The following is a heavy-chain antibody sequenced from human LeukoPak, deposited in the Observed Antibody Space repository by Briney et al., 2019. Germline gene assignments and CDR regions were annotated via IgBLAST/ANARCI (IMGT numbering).Heavy chain of an antibody. Sequence: PSETLSLTCTVSGGSISSSSYYWGWIRQPPGEGLEWIGSIYYSGSTYYNPSLKSRVTISVDTSKNQFSLRLSSVTAADTAVYYCARVEKNWNAGGYYFDYWGQGTLVTVSS. D-gene: IGHD1-1*01. V-gene: IGHV4-39*07. CDR1: GGSISSSSYY. CDR2: IYYSGST. CDR3: ARVEKNWNAGGYYFDY. J-gene: IGHJ4*02.